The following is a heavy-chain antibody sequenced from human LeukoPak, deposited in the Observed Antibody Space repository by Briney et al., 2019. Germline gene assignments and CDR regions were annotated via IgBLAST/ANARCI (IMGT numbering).Heavy chain of an antibody. CDR1: GDSFSGYY. J-gene: IGHJ4*02. Sequence: PSETLSLTCAVYGDSFSGYYWGWIRQPPGKGLEWIGSTYYRGTTYYNPSLKSRVTISVDTSKNQFSLQLSSVTAADTAVYYCARDWNRYAYWGQGTLVTVSS. CDR2: TYYRGTT. D-gene: IGHD1-1*01. CDR3: ARDWNRYAY. V-gene: IGHV4-38-2*02.